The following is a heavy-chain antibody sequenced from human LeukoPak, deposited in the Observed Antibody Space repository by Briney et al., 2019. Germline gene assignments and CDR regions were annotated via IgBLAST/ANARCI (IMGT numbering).Heavy chain of an antibody. V-gene: IGHV4-59*08. D-gene: IGHD3-16*01. Sequence: SETLSLTCTVSGGSISSYYWSWIRQPPGKGLEWIGYISYSGSTNYNPSLKSRVTISVDTSKNQFSLRLRSVTAADTAVYYCARLKGGSWGQGTLVTVSS. J-gene: IGHJ1*01. CDR1: GGSISSYY. CDR2: ISYSGST. CDR3: ARLKGGS.